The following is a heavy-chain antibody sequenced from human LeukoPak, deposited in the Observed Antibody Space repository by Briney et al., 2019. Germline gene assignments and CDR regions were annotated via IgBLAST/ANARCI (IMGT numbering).Heavy chain of an antibody. CDR1: GYTFTSYD. CDR2: MNPNSGNT. CDR3: ARAIPPPHCTTITCFKPFDY. Sequence: ASVKVSCKASGYTFTSYDINWVRQATGQGLEWMGWMNPNSGNTGYAQKFQGRVTFTRNTSISTAYMDLSSLRSEDTAVYYCARAIPPPHCTTITCFKPFDYWGQGTLVTVSS. D-gene: IGHD2-2*01. J-gene: IGHJ4*02. V-gene: IGHV1-8*03.